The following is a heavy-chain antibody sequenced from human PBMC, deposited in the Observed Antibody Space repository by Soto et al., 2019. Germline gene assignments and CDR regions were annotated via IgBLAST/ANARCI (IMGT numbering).Heavy chain of an antibody. CDR3: ARDGVGVTTFWGFLDY. CDR1: ESIFRGYG. V-gene: IGHV3-33*01. J-gene: IGHJ4*02. Sequence: QVQMVESGGGVVQPGGSLRLSCAVSESIFRGYGMHWDRQAPGKGLEWVAIIRFDGSNIHYADYVMGRFTISRDNSKNMLYLEMNNLRVEDTAVYYCARDGVGVTTFWGFLDYWGQGTLVTVSA. CDR2: IRFDGSNI. D-gene: IGHD3-10*02.